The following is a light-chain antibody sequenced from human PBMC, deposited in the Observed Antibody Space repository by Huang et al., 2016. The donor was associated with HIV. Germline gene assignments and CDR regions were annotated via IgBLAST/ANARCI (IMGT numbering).Light chain of an antibody. Sequence: EVVMTQSPVTLSVSPGERATLSCRASQSVNHKLAWFQQKPGQAPRILIHDTSIRATVKPDRFSSSGSGTEFTLTISSLQSEDFAVYYWQQYKNWPPWTFGQGTKVEIK. CDR1: QSVNHK. V-gene: IGKV3-15*01. J-gene: IGKJ1*01. CDR2: DTS. CDR3: QQYKNWPPWT.